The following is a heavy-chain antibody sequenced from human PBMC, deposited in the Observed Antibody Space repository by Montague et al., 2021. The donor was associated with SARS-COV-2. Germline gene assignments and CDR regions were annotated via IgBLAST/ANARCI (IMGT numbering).Heavy chain of an antibody. Sequence: SETLSLTCTVSGGSSSSDYWSWIRQPPGKGLEWIGYISYSGSTTYNPSLKSRVTISVDTSKNQFSLKLSSVTAADTAVYYCARRKPLGADDAFDIWGQGTMVTVSS. CDR2: ISYSGST. CDR3: ARRKPLGADDAFDI. CDR1: GGSSSSDY. D-gene: IGHD1-26*01. V-gene: IGHV4-59*01. J-gene: IGHJ3*02.